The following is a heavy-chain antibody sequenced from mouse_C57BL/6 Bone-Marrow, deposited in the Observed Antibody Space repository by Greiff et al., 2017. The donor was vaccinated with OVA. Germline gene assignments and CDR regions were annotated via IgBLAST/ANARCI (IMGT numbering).Heavy chain of an antibody. D-gene: IGHD2-2*01. CDR1: GFSLTSYG. CDR3: AKLTMVTTGPYAMDY. CDR2: IWRGGST. V-gene: IGHV2-5*01. J-gene: IGHJ4*01. Sequence: VQRVESGPGLVQPSQSLSITCTVSGFSLTSYGVHWVRQSPGKGLEWLGVIWRGGSTDYNAAFMSRLSITKDNSKSQVFFKMNSLQADDTAIYYCAKLTMVTTGPYAMDYWGQGTSVTVSS.